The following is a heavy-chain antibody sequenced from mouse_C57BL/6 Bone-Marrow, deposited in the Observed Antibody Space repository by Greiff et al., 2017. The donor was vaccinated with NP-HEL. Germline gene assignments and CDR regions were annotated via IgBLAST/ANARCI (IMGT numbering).Heavy chain of an antibody. CDR3: FYGIPFDY. J-gene: IGHJ2*01. D-gene: IGHD1-1*01. Sequence: VKLQESGAELVRPGASVTLSCKASGYTFTDYDMHWVKQTPVHGLEWIGAIDPETGGTAYNQKFKGKAILTADKSSSTAYMELRSLTSEDSAVYYCFYGIPFDYWGQGTTLTVSS. CDR2: IDPETGGT. V-gene: IGHV1-15*01. CDR1: GYTFTDYD.